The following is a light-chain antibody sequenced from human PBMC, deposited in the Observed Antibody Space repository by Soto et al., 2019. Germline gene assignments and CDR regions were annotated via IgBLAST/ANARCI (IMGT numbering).Light chain of an antibody. CDR2: GAS. J-gene: IGKJ1*01. Sequence: EIVVTHSPGTLSLSPGERATLSCRASQSVSSSYLAWYQQKPGQAPRLLIYGASSRATGIPDRFSGSGSGTDFTLTISRLEPEDFAVYYCQQYGRTFGQGTKVDIK. CDR1: QSVSSSY. V-gene: IGKV3-20*01. CDR3: QQYGRT.